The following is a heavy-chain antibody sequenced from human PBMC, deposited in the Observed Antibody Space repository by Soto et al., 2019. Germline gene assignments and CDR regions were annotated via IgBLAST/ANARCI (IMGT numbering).Heavy chain of an antibody. CDR1: GYSFTSYW. CDR3: ARLIRVDTAMVRNYGMDV. CDR2: IYPGDSDT. J-gene: IGHJ6*02. D-gene: IGHD5-18*01. Sequence: PGESLKISCKGSGYSFTSYWIGWVRQMTGKGLEWMGIIYPGDSDTRYSPSFQGQVTISADKSISTAYLQWSSLKASDTAMYYCARLIRVDTAMVRNYGMDVWGQGTTVTVSS. V-gene: IGHV5-51*01.